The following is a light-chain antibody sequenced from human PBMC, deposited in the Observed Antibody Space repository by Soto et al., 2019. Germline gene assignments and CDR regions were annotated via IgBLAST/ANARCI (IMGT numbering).Light chain of an antibody. CDR3: AVWDDNLRGL. CDR1: KSDIGVYDF. J-gene: IGLJ2*01. CDR2: AND. V-gene: IGLV2-8*01. Sequence: QSALTQPPSASGSPGQSVTISCTGTKSDIGVYDFVSWYQHHPGKAPRLIIYANDQRPSGISDRFSGSKSSTSASLAISGLQSEDEADYYCAVWDDNLRGLFGGGTKLTVL.